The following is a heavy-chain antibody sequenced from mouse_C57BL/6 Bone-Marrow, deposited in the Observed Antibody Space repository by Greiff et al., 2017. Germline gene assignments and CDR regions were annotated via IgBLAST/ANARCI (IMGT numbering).Heavy chain of an antibody. V-gene: IGHV1-53*01. CDR1: GYTFTSYW. Sequence: QVQLQQPGPELVKPGASVKLSCKASGYTFTSYWMNWVKQRPGQGLEWIGNINPSNGGTNYNEKFKSKATLTVDKSSSTAYMQLSSLTSEDSAVYYCERLGIYYGYDSPAYGGQGTLVTVSA. CDR3: ERLGIYYGYDSPAY. CDR2: INPSNGGT. D-gene: IGHD2-2*01. J-gene: IGHJ3*01.